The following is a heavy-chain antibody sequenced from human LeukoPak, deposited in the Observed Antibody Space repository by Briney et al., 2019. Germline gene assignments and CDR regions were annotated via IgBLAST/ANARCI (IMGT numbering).Heavy chain of an antibody. CDR1: GYTFSSYW. D-gene: IGHD2-2*02. CDR3: ARHRYQLLYNHYYYMDV. J-gene: IGHJ6*03. CDR2: IYPGDSDT. Sequence: GESLRISCKGSGYTFSSYWIGWVRQMPGKGLEWMGIIYPGDSDTRYSPSLQGQVTISVDTSIGTAYLQWSSLKASDTAMYYCARHRYQLLYNHYYYMDVWGKGTTVTVSS. V-gene: IGHV5-51*01.